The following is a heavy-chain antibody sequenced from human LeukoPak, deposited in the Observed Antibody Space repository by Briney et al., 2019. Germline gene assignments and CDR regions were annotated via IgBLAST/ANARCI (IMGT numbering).Heavy chain of an antibody. V-gene: IGHV1-46*01. CDR2: INPSGGST. J-gene: IGHJ4*02. CDR3: AGDGGNGAFAY. D-gene: IGHD4-23*01. Sequence: ASVTVSCKASGYTFTSYYMHWVRQAPGQGLEWMGIINPSGGSTSYAQKFQGRVTMTRDISTGTVYMELSSLRSEDTAVYYCAGDGGNGAFAYWGQGNLVTVSS. CDR1: GYTFTSYY.